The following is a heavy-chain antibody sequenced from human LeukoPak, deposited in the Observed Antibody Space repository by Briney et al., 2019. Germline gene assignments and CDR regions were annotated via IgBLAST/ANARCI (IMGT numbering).Heavy chain of an antibody. V-gene: IGHV3-7*01. J-gene: IGHJ6*03. CDR3: ARDRALFYTYYYYYYMDV. D-gene: IGHD3-3*01. CDR2: IKEDGSDK. Sequence: PGGSLRLSCIASGFTFSNYWMSWVRQAPGKGLEWVASIKEDGSDKYYVDSVKGRFTISRDNTKNSLFVQMSSLRAEDTAVYYCARDRALFYTYYYYYYMDVWGKGTTVTVSS. CDR1: GFTFSNYW.